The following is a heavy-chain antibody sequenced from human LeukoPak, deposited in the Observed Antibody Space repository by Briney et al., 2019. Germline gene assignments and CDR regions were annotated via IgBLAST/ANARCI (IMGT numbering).Heavy chain of an antibody. J-gene: IGHJ4*02. CDR3: ARASSIGKAGLFDY. Sequence: PGGSLRLSCAASGFTVSGDYMSWVRQAPGKGLEWVSVIYSGGTTFYADSVKGRFIISRDNSKNTLYLEMKSLTAEDTAIYYCARASSIGKAGLFDYWGQGTLVTVSS. V-gene: IGHV3-53*01. D-gene: IGHD6-13*01. CDR1: GFTVSGDY. CDR2: IYSGGTT.